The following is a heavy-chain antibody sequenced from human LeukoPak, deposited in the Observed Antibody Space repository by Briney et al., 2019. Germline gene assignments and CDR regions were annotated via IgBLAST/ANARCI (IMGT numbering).Heavy chain of an antibody. CDR1: GYSITSGYY. CDR3: AAFSSSRPLDY. CDR2: IYHSGST. V-gene: IGHV4-38-2*01. D-gene: IGHD6-13*01. Sequence: SETLSLTCSVSGYSITSGYYWGWIRQPPGKGLEWIGSIYHSGSTFYNPSLQSRVTMSVDTSKNQFSLKLSSVTAADTAVYYCAAFSSSRPLDYWGQGTLVTVSS. J-gene: IGHJ4*02.